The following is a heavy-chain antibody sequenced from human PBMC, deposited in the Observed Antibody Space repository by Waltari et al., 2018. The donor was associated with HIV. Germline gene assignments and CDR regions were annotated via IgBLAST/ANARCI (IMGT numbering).Heavy chain of an antibody. Sequence: QVQLQESGPGLVKPSETLSLTCTVSGYSISSGYYWGWIRQPPGTGLEWIGSIYHSGSTYYNPSFKSRVTISVDTSKNQFSLKLSSVTAADTAVYYCARGRYDSSGWRTYYYYGMDVWGQGTTVTVSS. D-gene: IGHD3-22*01. CDR2: IYHSGST. J-gene: IGHJ6*02. CDR1: GYSISSGYY. CDR3: ARGRYDSSGWRTYYYYGMDV. V-gene: IGHV4-38-2*02.